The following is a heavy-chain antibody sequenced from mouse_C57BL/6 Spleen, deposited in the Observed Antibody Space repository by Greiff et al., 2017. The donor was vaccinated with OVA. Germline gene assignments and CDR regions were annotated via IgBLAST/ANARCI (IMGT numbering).Heavy chain of an antibody. J-gene: IGHJ4*01. CDR1: GYAFSSYW. Sequence: QVQLQQSGAELVKPGASVKISCKASGYAFSSYWMNWVKQRPGKGLEWIGQIYPGDGDTNYNGKFKGKATLTADKSSSTAYMQLSSLTSEDSAVYFCARSRDYYGSSFYAMDYWGQGTSVTVSS. CDR2: IYPGDGDT. D-gene: IGHD1-1*01. CDR3: ARSRDYYGSSFYAMDY. V-gene: IGHV1-80*01.